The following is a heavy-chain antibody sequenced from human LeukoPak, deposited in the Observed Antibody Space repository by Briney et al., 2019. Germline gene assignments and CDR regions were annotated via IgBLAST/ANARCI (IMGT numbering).Heavy chain of an antibody. CDR1: GGSISSGGYY. CDR2: IYYSGST. D-gene: IGHD2-2*02. Sequence: KTSQTLSLTCTVSGGSISSGGYYWSWIRQHPGKGLEWIGYIYYSGSTYYNPSLKSRVTISVDTSKNQFSLKLSSVTAADTAVYYCARGGHCSSTSCYKYYFDYWGQGTLVAVSS. J-gene: IGHJ4*02. CDR3: ARGGHCSSTSCYKYYFDY. V-gene: IGHV4-31*03.